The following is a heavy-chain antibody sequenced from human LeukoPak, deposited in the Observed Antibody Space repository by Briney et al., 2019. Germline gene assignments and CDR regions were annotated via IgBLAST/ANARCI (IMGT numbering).Heavy chain of an antibody. V-gene: IGHV3-7*01. Sequence: GGSLRLSCAASGFTFSDYYMSWIRQAPGKGLEWVANIKEDGSEKYYVDSVKGRFTISRDNAKNSLYLQMNSLRAEDTAVYYCARGQIAMSLWGQGTLVTVSS. CDR2: IKEDGSEK. J-gene: IGHJ4*02. CDR3: ARGQIAMSL. D-gene: IGHD2-21*01. CDR1: GFTFSDYY.